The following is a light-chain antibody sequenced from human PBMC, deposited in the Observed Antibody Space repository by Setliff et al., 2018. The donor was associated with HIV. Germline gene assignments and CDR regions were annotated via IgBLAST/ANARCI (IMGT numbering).Light chain of an antibody. CDR3: SSYAGTINLGL. Sequence: QSALAQPPSASGSPGQSVVISCTGTSSDVGGYNYVSWSQQYPGKAPKLIIYEVNKRPSGVPDRFSGSKSGNTASLTVSGLQAEDEADYYGSSYAGTINLGLFGTGTKVTVL. CDR1: SSDVGGYNY. CDR2: EVN. V-gene: IGLV2-8*01. J-gene: IGLJ1*01.